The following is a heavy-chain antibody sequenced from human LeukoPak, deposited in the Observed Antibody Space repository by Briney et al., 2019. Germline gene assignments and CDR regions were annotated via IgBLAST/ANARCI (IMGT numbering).Heavy chain of an antibody. Sequence: GGSLRLSCAASGFTFSSYAMHWVRQAPGKGLEWVAVISYDGSNKYYADSVKGRFTISRDNSKNTLYLQMNSLRAEDTAVYYCARADFYDYGSAHYYYYMDVWGKGTTDTVSS. V-gene: IGHV3-30*04. CDR3: ARADFYDYGSAHYYYYMDV. CDR1: GFTFSSYA. D-gene: IGHD3-10*01. J-gene: IGHJ6*03. CDR2: ISYDGSNK.